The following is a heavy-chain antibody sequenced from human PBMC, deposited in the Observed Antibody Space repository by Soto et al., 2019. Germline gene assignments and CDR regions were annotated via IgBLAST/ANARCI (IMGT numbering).Heavy chain of an antibody. CDR1: GFTFSKHW. J-gene: IGHJ4*02. V-gene: IGHV3-7*03. CDR3: ARGDDYDDPGDY. Sequence: EVQLVESGGGLVQPGGSLRLSCEASGFTFSKHWMNWVRQVPGKGLEWVANMRQDGSERYYVDSVKGRFTVSRDNTKNSWYLHMNSLRAEDTAVSFCARGDDYDDPGDYWGQGTLVIVSS. CDR2: MRQDGSER. D-gene: IGHD4-17*01.